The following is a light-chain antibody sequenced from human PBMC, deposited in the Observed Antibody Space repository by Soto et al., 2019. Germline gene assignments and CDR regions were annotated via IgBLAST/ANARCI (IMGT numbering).Light chain of an antibody. J-gene: IGLJ2*01. CDR2: EDD. CDR1: SGSIARNY. CDR3: QSFDNNNVV. Sequence: NFMLTQPHSVSESPGKTVTISCTRTSGSIARNYVQWFQQRPGSAPTTIIYEDDHRPSGVPDRFSGSIDRSSNSASLSISGLQTEDEADYYCQSFDNNNVVFGGGTKHRP. V-gene: IGLV6-57*04.